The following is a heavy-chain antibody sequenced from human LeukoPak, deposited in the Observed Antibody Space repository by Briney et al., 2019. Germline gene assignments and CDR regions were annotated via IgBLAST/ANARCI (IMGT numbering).Heavy chain of an antibody. CDR3: AKDRGEYSYGSFLDY. D-gene: IGHD5-18*01. CDR1: GFTVSSNY. Sequence: PGGSLRLSCAASGFTVSSNYMSWVRQAPGKGLEWVSVIYSGGSTYYADSVKGRFTISRDNSKNTLYLQMNSLRAEDTAVYYCAKDRGEYSYGSFLDYWGQGTLVTVSS. V-gene: IGHV3-53*01. J-gene: IGHJ4*02. CDR2: IYSGGST.